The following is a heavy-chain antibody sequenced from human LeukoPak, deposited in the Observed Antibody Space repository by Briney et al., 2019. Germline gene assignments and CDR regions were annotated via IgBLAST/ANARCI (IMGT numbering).Heavy chain of an antibody. J-gene: IGHJ5*02. D-gene: IGHD3-22*01. CDR1: GYTFTSYG. CDR3: ARVREYYYDSSGYFGWFDP. Sequence: ASVKVSCKASGYTFTSYGISWVRQAPGQGLEWMGWISAYNGNTNYAQKLQGRVTMTTDTSTSTAYMELRSLRSDDTAVYYCARVREYYYDSSGYFGWFDPWGQGTLVTVSS. V-gene: IGHV1-18*01. CDR2: ISAYNGNT.